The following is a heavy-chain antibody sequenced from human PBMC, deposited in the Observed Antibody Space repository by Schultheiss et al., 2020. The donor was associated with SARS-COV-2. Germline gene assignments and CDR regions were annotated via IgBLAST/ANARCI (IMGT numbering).Heavy chain of an antibody. V-gene: IGHV3-23*01. CDR3: ARGDCSSTSCYYGMDV. CDR1: GFTFSSYA. J-gene: IGHJ6*02. CDR2: ISGSGGST. Sequence: GGSLRLSCAASGFTFSSYAMSWVRQAPGKGLEWVSAISGSGGSTYYADSVKGRFTISRDNAKNSLYLQMNSLRDEDTAVYYCARGDCSSTSCYYGMDVWGQGTTVTVSS. D-gene: IGHD2-2*01.